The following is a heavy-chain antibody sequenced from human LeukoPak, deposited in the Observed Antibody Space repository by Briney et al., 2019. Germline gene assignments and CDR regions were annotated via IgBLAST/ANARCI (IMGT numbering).Heavy chain of an antibody. Sequence: GGSLRLSCAASGFTFSRYSMNWVRQAPGKGLERLSYISSSSSTRYYADSVKGRFTISRDNAKNSLYLQMNSLRAEDTAVYYCAREGDYWGQGTLVTVSS. V-gene: IGHV3-48*01. CDR3: AREGDY. CDR2: ISSSSSTR. J-gene: IGHJ4*02. CDR1: GFTFSRYS.